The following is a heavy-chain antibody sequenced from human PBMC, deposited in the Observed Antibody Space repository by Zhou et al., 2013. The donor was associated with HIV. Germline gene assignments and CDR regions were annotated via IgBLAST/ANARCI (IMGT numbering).Heavy chain of an antibody. V-gene: IGHV1-2*02. D-gene: IGHD4-17*01. CDR2: INPNSGGT. J-gene: IGHJ3*02. Sequence: QVQLVQSGAEVKKPGASVKVSCKASGYTFTGYYMHWVRQAPGQGLEWMGWINPNSGGTNYAQKFQGRVTMTRDTSISTAYMELSRLRSDDTAVYYCARGRRISTVVTPIAFDIWGQGTMVTVSS. CDR1: GYTFTGYY. CDR3: ARGRRISTVVTPIAFDI.